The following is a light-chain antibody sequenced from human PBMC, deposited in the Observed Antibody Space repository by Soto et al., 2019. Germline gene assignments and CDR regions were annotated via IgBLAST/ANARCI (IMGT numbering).Light chain of an antibody. CDR3: SSYTSSSTVV. V-gene: IGLV2-14*03. CDR1: SSDIGGYNY. Sequence: QSVLTQPASMSGSPGQSITISCTGTSSDIGGYNYVSWYQQHPGKAPKLMIYDVSNWPSGVSNRFSGSKSGNTASLTISGLQAEDEADYYCSSYTSSSTVVFGGWTKLTVL. J-gene: IGLJ2*01. CDR2: DVS.